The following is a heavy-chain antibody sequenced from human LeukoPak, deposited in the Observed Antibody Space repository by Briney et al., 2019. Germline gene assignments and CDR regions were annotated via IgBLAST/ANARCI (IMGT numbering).Heavy chain of an antibody. V-gene: IGHV3-7*03. D-gene: IGHD3-22*01. Sequence: GGSLRLSWAASGFTFSHYWMAWVRQAPGKGLEWVAFIRQDANDGSYVDSVKGRFTISRDNAKNTLYLQMNSLRVEDTAVYFCAKRGVVIRVILVGFHKEAYYFDSWGQGALVTVSS. CDR1: GFTFSHYW. CDR3: AKRGVVIRVILVGFHKEAYYFDS. CDR2: IRQDANDG. J-gene: IGHJ4*02.